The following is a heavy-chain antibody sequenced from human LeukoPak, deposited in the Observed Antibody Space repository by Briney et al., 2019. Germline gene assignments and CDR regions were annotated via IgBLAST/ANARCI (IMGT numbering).Heavy chain of an antibody. D-gene: IGHD3-9*01. CDR2: IYYIGGT. J-gene: IGHJ4*02. CDR3: ARDSGMLTGYFDN. CDR1: GGSISSYY. V-gene: IGHV4-59*01. Sequence: SETLSLTCTVSGGSISSYYWSWIRQAPGKGLEWIGYIYYIGGTNYNPSLKSRVTISVDTSNNRISLKLSSVTAADTAIYYCARDSGMLTGYFDNWGQGALVTVSS.